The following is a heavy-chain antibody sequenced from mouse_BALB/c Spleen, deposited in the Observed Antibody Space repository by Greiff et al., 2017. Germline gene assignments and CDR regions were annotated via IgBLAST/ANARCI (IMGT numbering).Heavy chain of an antibody. Sequence: EVKLVESGPGLVKPSQSLSLTCTVTGYSITSDYAWHWIRQFPGNKLEWMGYISYSGSTNYNPSLKSRISITRNTSKNQFFLQLNSVTTEDTATYNCARSQPFYYYGSRDDWGQGTALTVSA. V-gene: IGHV3-2*02. J-gene: IGHJ2*01. D-gene: IGHD1-1*01. CDR3: ARSQPFYYYGSRDD. CDR1: GYSITSDYA. CDR2: ISYSGST.